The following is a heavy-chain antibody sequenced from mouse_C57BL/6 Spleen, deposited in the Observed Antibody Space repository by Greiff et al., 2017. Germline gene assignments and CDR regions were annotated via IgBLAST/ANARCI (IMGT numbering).Heavy chain of an antibody. J-gene: IGHJ1*03. CDR3: APGGLRRDWYFDV. Sequence: EVNLVESGAELVKPGASVKLSCIASGFNIKDYYMHWVQQTTEQGLEWIGRIDPEDGESTSAPTFQGKATITAETSANTGYLQLSSLTSEDTAVYYCAPGGLRRDWYFDVWGTGTTVTVSS. V-gene: IGHV14-2*01. CDR2: IDPEDGES. CDR1: GFNIKDYY. D-gene: IGHD2-2*01.